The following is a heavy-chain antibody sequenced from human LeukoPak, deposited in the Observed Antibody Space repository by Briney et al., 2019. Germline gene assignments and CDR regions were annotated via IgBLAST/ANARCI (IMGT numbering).Heavy chain of an antibody. D-gene: IGHD3-16*01. CDR2: INPNTGGT. CDR1: GYTFRVYY. CDR3: ARDLGFDS. V-gene: IGHV1-2*02. Sequence: ASVKVSCKTSGYTFRVYYIQWVRQAPGLGLEWMGWINPNTGGTNYAQKFQGRVTMTRDTSISTAYMEVTRLKSDDTAIYYCARDLGFDSWGQGTLVTVSS. J-gene: IGHJ4*02.